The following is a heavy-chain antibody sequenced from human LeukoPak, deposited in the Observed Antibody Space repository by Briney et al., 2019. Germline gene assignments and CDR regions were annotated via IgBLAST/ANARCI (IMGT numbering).Heavy chain of an antibody. CDR3: ARDRPMGSWGLDV. CDR1: GFTFSSYS. Sequence: GGSLRLSCAASGFTFSSYSMNWVRRAPGKGLEWVSSISSSSSYIYYADSVKGRFTISRDNAKNSLYLQMNSLRAEDTAVYYCARDRPMGSWGLDVWGKGTTVTISS. J-gene: IGHJ6*04. V-gene: IGHV3-21*01. CDR2: ISSSSSYI. D-gene: IGHD1-26*01.